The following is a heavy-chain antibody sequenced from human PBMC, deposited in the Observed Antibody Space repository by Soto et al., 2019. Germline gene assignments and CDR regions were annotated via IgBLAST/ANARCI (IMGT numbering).Heavy chain of an antibody. D-gene: IGHD1-26*01. CDR3: AKVGFSGSSTYYYYYGMDV. CDR2: ISYDGSNK. Sequence: PGGSVRLSCAASGFTFSNYGMHWVRQAPGKGLEWVAVISYDGSNKYHADSVKGRFTISRDNSKNTLYLQMNSLRAEDTAVYYCAKVGFSGSSTYYYYYGMDVWGQGTTVTVS. J-gene: IGHJ6*02. V-gene: IGHV3-30*18. CDR1: GFTFSNYG.